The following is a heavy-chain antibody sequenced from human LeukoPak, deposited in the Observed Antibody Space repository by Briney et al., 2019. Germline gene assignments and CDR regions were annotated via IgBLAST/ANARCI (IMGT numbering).Heavy chain of an antibody. CDR2: ISVSGGST. CDR1: GFTFSSYA. J-gene: IGHJ4*02. V-gene: IGHV3-23*01. CDR3: AKDSSQHDS. Sequence: PGGSLRLSCAASGFTFSSYAMSWVRQAPGKGLEWVSAISVSGGSTYYADSVRGRFTISRDNSKNTLYLQMNSLRDEDTAVYYCAKDSSQHDSWGQGTLVTASS.